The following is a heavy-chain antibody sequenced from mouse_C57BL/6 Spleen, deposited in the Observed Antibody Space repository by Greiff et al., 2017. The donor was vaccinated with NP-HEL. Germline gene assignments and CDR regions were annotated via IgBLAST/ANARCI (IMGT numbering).Heavy chain of an antibody. V-gene: IGHV1-84*01. CDR3: ARGRYYGSSGEYFDY. CDR2: IYPGSGNT. Sequence: VQLVESGPELVKPGASVKISCKASGYTFTDYYINWVKQRPGQGLEWIGWIYPGSGNTKYNEKFKGKATLTVDTSSSTAYMQLSSLTSEDSAVYFCARGRYYGSSGEYFDYWGQGTTLTVSS. D-gene: IGHD1-1*01. J-gene: IGHJ2*01. CDR1: GYTFTDYY.